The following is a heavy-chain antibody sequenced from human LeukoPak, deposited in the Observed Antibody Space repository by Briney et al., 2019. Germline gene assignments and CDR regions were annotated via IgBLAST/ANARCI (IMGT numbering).Heavy chain of an antibody. CDR2: VYSSGSA. J-gene: IGHJ3*02. CDR1: SGSINSDGYY. Sequence: SETLSLTCTASSGSINSDGYYWSWIRQPAGKGLEWIGRVYSSGSANYSPSLKSRVIISIDASKNQFSLRLSSVTAADTAVYYCARVYRKDVYNFDGFDIWGQGTMVTVS. V-gene: IGHV4-61*02. CDR3: ARVYRKDVYNFDGFDI. D-gene: IGHD5-24*01.